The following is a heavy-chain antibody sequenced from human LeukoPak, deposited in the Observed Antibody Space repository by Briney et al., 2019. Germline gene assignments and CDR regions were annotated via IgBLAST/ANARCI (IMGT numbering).Heavy chain of an antibody. J-gene: IGHJ4*02. V-gene: IGHV3-23*01. D-gene: IGHD4-23*01. CDR3: AKLGNSLVDF. Sequence: PGGSLRLSCAVSGITFSSYAMTWVRQAPGKGLEWVSAISGSGTGTYYADSVKGRFTISRDNSQNTLYLQMNSLRAEDTAVYYCAKLGNSLVDFWGQGTLVTVSS. CDR2: ISGSGTGT. CDR1: GITFSSYA.